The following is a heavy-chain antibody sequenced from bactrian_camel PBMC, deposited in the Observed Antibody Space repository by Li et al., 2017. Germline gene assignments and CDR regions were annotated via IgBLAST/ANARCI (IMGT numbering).Heavy chain of an antibody. CDR1: GYTSGRKC. V-gene: IGHV3-3*01. D-gene: IGHD2*01. J-gene: IGHJ6*01. CDR3: AAVFVTDGKFCDAADFAN. CDR2: IYSGGGGI. Sequence: QVQLVESGGGSVQAGGSLRLSCEVSGYTSGRKCMGWFRQAPGKEREAVANIYSGGGGIYYADSVKGRFTISQDDANEHTVYLQMNNLKPEDTASYACAAVFVTDGKFCDAADFANWGQGTQVTVS.